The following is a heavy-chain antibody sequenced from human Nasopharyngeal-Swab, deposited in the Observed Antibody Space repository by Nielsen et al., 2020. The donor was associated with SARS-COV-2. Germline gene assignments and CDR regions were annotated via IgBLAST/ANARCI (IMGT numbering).Heavy chain of an antibody. CDR1: GSASSGNC. D-gene: IGHD5-24*01. V-gene: IGHV3-74*01. CDR3: IKYLDGCN. J-gene: IGHJ4*02. Sequence: GESLKISCAASGSASSGNCKHWVRQVPGKQPVWLSSINIDGSARGYAEFVKGRFTISRDNAKNILYLEMSSLRAEDSGIYFCIKYLDGCNWGQGTPVTVSS. CDR2: INIDGSAR.